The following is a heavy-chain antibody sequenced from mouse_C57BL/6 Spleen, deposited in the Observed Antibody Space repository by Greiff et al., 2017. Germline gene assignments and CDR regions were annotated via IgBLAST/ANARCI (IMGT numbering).Heavy chain of an antibody. J-gene: IGHJ2*01. CDR3: ARDEYDWEAFDY. D-gene: IGHD2-4*01. CDR2: IDPSDSYT. CDR1: GYTFTSYW. V-gene: IGHV1-69*01. Sequence: VQLQQPGAELVMPGASVKLSCKASGYTFTSYWMHWVKQRPGQGLEWIGEIDPSDSYTNYNQKFKGKSTLTVDKSSSTAYMQLSSLTSEDSAVYYCARDEYDWEAFDYWGQGTTLTVSS.